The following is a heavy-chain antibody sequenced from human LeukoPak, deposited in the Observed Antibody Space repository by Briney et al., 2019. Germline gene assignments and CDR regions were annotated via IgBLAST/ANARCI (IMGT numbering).Heavy chain of an antibody. CDR1: GFTFGSYG. V-gene: IGHV3-48*01. D-gene: IGHD3-3*02. Sequence: PGGSLRLSCAASGFTFGSYGMHWVRQAPGKGLEWVSYIRSRDRTIYYADSVKGRFTISTDNAENSLYLQMNSLRTEDTAVYYCAKPRGGLAYYMDVWGKGTTVTVSS. CDR2: IRSRDRTI. J-gene: IGHJ6*03. CDR3: AKPRGGLAYYMDV.